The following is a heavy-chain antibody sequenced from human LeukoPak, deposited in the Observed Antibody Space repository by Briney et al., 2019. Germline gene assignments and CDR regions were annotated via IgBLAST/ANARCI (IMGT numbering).Heavy chain of an antibody. D-gene: IGHD5-18*01. Sequence: GGSLRLSCAASGFTFSNAWMSWVRQAPGKGLEWVGRIKSKTDGGTTDYAAPVNGRFTISRDGSKNTLYLQMNSLKPEDTAVYYCTRVDVDTAMVFDYWGQGTLVTVSP. J-gene: IGHJ4*02. CDR2: IKSKTDGGTT. V-gene: IGHV3-15*01. CDR1: GFTFSNAW. CDR3: TRVDVDTAMVFDY.